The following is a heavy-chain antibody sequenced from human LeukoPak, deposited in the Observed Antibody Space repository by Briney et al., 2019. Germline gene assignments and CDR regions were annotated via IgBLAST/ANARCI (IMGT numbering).Heavy chain of an antibody. CDR2: ISSSSSTT. D-gene: IGHD2-2*01. CDR1: GFTFSRNS. Sequence: GGSLRLSCVVSGFTFSRNSMNWVRQAPGKGLEWVSYISSSSSTTYYADSVKGRFTISRDNAKNSLYLQMNSLRDEDTAVYYCTRDYCRTTSCLESWGQGTLVTVSS. J-gene: IGHJ4*02. CDR3: TRDYCRTTSCLES. V-gene: IGHV3-48*02.